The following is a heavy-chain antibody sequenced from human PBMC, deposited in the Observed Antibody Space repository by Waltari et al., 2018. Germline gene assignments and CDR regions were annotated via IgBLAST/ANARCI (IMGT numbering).Heavy chain of an antibody. J-gene: IGHJ6*03. D-gene: IGHD2-2*01. CDR1: GFTFSSYA. CDR2: ISGSGGST. CDR3: AKEGKELLSKYYYYYYYMDV. Sequence: EVQLLESGGGLVQPGGSLRLSCAASGFTFSSYAMSWVRQAPGKGLEWVSAISGSGGSTYYADSVKGRFTISRDNSKNTLYLQMNSLRAEDTAVYYCAKEGKELLSKYYYYYYYMDVWGKGTTVTISS. V-gene: IGHV3-23*01.